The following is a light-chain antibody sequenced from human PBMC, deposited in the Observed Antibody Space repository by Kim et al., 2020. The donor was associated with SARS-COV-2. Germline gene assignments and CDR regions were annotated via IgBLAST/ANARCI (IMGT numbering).Light chain of an antibody. J-gene: IGKJ1*01. CDR2: ATS. Sequence: SSVGDRFIITCRASHDINKFLACFQQKPGKAPKSLIFATSTLQSGVSSKFSGSGSGTDFTLTISSLQPEDFATYYCQQYKRYPPTFGQGTKVDIK. V-gene: IGKV1-16*02. CDR1: HDINKF. CDR3: QQYKRYPPT.